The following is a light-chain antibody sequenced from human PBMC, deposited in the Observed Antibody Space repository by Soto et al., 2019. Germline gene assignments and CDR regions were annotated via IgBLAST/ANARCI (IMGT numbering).Light chain of an antibody. Sequence: EIVLTQSPATLSLSPGERATLSCRASQSVTTNFAWYQQKPGQAPRLLIYRASNRATGIPARFSGSGSGTDFTLTISCLEPEEFAVYYCQHRSNWPRGLTFGGGTKVEIK. CDR1: QSVTTN. J-gene: IGKJ4*01. V-gene: IGKV3-11*01. CDR3: QHRSNWPRGLT. CDR2: RAS.